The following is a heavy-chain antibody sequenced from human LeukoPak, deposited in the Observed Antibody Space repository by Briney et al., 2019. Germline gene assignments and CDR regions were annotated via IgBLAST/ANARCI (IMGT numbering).Heavy chain of an antibody. J-gene: IGHJ4*02. CDR3: ARVRGTYYFFDS. CDR2: IYTGNSK. V-gene: IGHV3-53*01. Sequence: GGSLRLSCAASGFTVSAYMSWVRQAPGKGLEWVSTIYTGNSKYYADSAKDRFTISRDISKNTLYLQMNSLRAEDTAVYYCARVRGTYYFFDSWGQGTLVTVSS. CDR1: GFTVSAY. D-gene: IGHD1-26*01.